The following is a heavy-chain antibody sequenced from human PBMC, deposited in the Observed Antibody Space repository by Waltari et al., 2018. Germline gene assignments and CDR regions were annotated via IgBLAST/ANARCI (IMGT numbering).Heavy chain of an antibody. J-gene: IGHJ5*02. D-gene: IGHD6-19*01. CDR3: ARSIAVADWFDP. CDR2: IYYSGST. Sequence: QLQLQESGPGLVKPSETLSLTCTVSGGSIGSSTYYWGWIRQPPGKGLEWIGSIYYSGSTYYNPSLKSRVTISVDTSKNQFSLKLSSVTAADTAVYYCARSIAVADWFDPWGQGTLVTVSS. CDR1: GGSIGSSTYY. V-gene: IGHV4-39*07.